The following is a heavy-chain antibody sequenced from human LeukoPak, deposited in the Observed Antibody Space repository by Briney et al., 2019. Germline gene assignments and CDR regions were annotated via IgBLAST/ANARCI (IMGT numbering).Heavy chain of an antibody. J-gene: IGHJ4*02. D-gene: IGHD4/OR15-4a*01. CDR3: ARHGGNYGPFDY. CDR2: INHSGST. CDR1: GGSFSGYY. Sequence: SETLSLTCAVYGGSFSGYYWSWIRQPPGKGLEWIGEINHSGSTNYNPSLKSRVTISVDTSKNQFSLKLSSVTAADTAVYYCARHGGNYGPFDYWGQGTLVTVSS. V-gene: IGHV4-34*01.